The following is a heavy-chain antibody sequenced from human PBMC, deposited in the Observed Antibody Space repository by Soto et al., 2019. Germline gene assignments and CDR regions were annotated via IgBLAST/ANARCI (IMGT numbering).Heavy chain of an antibody. D-gene: IGHD5-18*01. CDR1: GFIFGSYA. CDR3: AKGFGVDTDMVTRTAFDY. V-gene: IGHV3-23*01. CDR2: ISGSDGKT. J-gene: IGHJ4*02. Sequence: GGSLRLSFAASGFIFGSYALSWVRQAPGKWLEWVSTISGSDGKTFYADSVKGRFSISRDTSQSALYLQMNSLRDEDTAVYYCAKGFGVDTDMVTRTAFDYWGQGTLVTVSS.